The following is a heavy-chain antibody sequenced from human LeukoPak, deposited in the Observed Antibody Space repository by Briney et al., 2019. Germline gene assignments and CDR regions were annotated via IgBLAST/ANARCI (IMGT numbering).Heavy chain of an antibody. D-gene: IGHD3-3*01. CDR3: ARSGHYDFWSGYPSDYYYYYMDV. CDR2: IIPIFGTA. V-gene: IGHV1-69*05. Sequence: GASVKVSCKASGGTFSSYAISWVRQAPGQGLEWMGGIIPIFGTANYAQKFQGRVTITTDESTSTAYMELSGLRSEDTAVYYCARSGHYDFWSGYPSDYYYYYMDVWGKGTTVTVSS. CDR1: GGTFSSYA. J-gene: IGHJ6*03.